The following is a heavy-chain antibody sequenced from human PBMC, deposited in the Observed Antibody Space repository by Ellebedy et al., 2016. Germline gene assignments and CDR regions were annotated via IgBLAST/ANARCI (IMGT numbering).Heavy chain of an antibody. CDR3: AKDDYGGNSR. CDR1: GFTFSSYA. D-gene: IGHD4-23*01. J-gene: IGHJ4*02. CDR2: ISGSGGST. V-gene: IGHV3-23*01. Sequence: GESLKISXAASGFTFSSYAMSWVRQAPGKGLEWVSAISGSGGSTYYADSVKGRFTISRDNSKNTLYLQMNSLRAEDTAVYYCAKDDYGGNSRWGQGTLVTVSS.